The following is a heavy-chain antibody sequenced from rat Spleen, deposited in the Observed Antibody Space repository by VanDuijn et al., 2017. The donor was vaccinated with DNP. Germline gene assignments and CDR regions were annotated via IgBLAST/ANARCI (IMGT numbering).Heavy chain of an antibody. CDR3: ARGFGYSMDA. V-gene: IGHV2-41*01. CDR1: GFSLTDYN. J-gene: IGHJ4*01. Sequence: QVQLKESGPGLVQPTQTLSLTCTVAGFSLTDYNVHWVRQPPGKGLEWMGIIWNTGGTRYNSALKSRLTIIKDTSKSQVFLKMNSLQTEDTATYYCARGFGYSMDAWGQGTSVTVSS. D-gene: IGHD1-11*01. CDR2: IWNTGGT.